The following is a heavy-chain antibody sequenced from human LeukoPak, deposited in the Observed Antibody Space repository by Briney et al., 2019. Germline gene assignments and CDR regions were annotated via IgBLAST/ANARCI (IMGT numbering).Heavy chain of an antibody. Sequence: PGGSLRLSCAASGFTFSNAWMSWVRQAPGKGLEWVSYISSSGSTIYYADSVKGRFTISRDNAKNSLYLQMNSLRAEDTAVYYCAREYYDILTGYYPTFYYMDVWGKGTTVTISS. D-gene: IGHD3-9*01. V-gene: IGHV3-11*04. CDR2: ISSSGSTI. J-gene: IGHJ6*03. CDR3: AREYYDILTGYYPTFYYMDV. CDR1: GFTFSNAW.